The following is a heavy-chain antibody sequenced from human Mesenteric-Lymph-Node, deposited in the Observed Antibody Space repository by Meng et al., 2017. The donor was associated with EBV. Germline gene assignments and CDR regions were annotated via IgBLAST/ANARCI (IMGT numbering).Heavy chain of an antibody. CDR3: AREARYHDSSGGGYYFDY. CDR1: GGSISRNNW. D-gene: IGHD3-22*01. J-gene: IGHJ4*02. CDR2: IYHGGTT. V-gene: IGHV4-4*02. Sequence: QESGPGLSKPSGTLSLSWTVSGGSISRNNWGSWARQPPGKGLEGSGEIYHGGTTNYNPSRKSRAIMSVDNSKNHFSLKLSSVTAADPAVYHCAREARYHDSSGGGYYFDYWGQGTLVTISS.